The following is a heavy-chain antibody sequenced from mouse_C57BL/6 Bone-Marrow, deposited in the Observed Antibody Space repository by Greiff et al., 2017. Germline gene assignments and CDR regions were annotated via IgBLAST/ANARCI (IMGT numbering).Heavy chain of an antibody. CDR1: GYTFTSYG. CDR3: VRAYGSSPSMDY. V-gene: IGHV1-58*01. J-gene: IGHJ4*01. CDR2: IYTGNGYT. D-gene: IGHD1-1*01. Sequence: EVQLQQSGAELVRPGSSVKMSCKTSGYTFTSYGITWVQQRPGQGLEWIGDIYTGNGYTEYNEKFKGKATLTSATSSSTAYIQLSSLTSEDSAIYFCVRAYGSSPSMDYWGQGTSVTVSS.